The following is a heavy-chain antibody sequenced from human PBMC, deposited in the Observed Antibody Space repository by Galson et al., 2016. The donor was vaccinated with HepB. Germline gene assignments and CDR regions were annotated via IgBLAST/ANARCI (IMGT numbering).Heavy chain of an antibody. V-gene: IGHV3-21*05. Sequence: SLRLSCAASGFSFTTYSMNWVRQAPGKGLEWVSYISDSSSHIYYAGSVKGRFTISRDNAKNTVYLQMNSLRAEDTAVYYCARDTSYGMDVWGQGTTVTVSS. CDR3: ARDTSYGMDV. CDR1: GFSFTTYS. CDR2: ISDSSSHI. J-gene: IGHJ6*02.